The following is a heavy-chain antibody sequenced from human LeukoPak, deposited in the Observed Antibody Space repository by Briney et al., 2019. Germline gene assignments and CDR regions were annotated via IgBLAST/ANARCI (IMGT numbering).Heavy chain of an antibody. D-gene: IGHD3-16*02. CDR3: ARIYGLYQEAMDV. V-gene: IGHV4-39*07. J-gene: IGHJ6*02. Sequence: SETLSLTCTVSGGSMTAGDYYWGWVRQPPGTGLQWIATSYQGASLKSRVTISLDTSKNQFSLRLTSVTAADTAVYYCARIYGLYQEAMDVWGPGITVTVSS. CDR2: S. CDR1: GGSMTAGDYY.